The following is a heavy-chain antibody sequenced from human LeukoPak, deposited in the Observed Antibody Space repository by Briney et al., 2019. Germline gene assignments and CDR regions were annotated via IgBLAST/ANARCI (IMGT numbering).Heavy chain of an antibody. J-gene: IGHJ6*02. CDR2: ISSSSSYI. D-gene: IGHD3-16*01. CDR3: ARDWGYYYYYGMDV. CDR1: GFTFSSYS. Sequence: GGSLRLSCAASGFTFSSYSMNWVRQAPGKGLEWVSSISSSSSYIYYADSVKGRFTISRDNAKNSLYLQMNGLRAEDTAVYYCARDWGYYYYYGMDVWGQGTTVTVSS. V-gene: IGHV3-21*01.